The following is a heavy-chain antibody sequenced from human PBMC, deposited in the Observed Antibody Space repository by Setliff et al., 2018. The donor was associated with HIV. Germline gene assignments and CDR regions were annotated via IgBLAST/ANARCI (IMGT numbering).Heavy chain of an antibody. CDR3: AKVHYYGSGNYYRIFDY. CDR1: GFTFNSYA. Sequence: PGGSLRLSCAASGFTFNSYAMSWVRQAPGKGLEWVSSISGSGSSTYYADSVKGRFTISRDNSKNTLYLQMDSLRAEDTAVYYCAKVHYYGSGNYYRIFDYWGQGTLVTVSS. CDR2: ISGSGSST. J-gene: IGHJ4*02. V-gene: IGHV3-23*01. D-gene: IGHD3-10*01.